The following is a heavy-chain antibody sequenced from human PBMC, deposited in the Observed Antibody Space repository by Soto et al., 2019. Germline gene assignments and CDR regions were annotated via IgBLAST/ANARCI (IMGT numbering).Heavy chain of an antibody. J-gene: IGHJ4*02. V-gene: IGHV4-39*01. CDR1: GDSVSSNNYY. CDR2: IYYTGST. D-gene: IGHD2-8*01. Sequence: QLQLQESGPGLVKPSETLSLTCTVSGDSVSSNNYYCGWIRQPPGKGLEWIGSIYYTGSTYYNPSLESRVTMSVDTSKSQFSLRLSSVTAADTAVYYCVRHPDYAVPTVYATHYFNYWGQGILVTVST. CDR3: VRHPDYAVPTVYATHYFNY.